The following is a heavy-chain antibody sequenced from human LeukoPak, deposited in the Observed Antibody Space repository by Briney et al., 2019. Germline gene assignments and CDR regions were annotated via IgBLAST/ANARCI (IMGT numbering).Heavy chain of an antibody. J-gene: IGHJ4*02. CDR2: INPNSGGT. CDR1: GYTFTAYY. V-gene: IGHV1-2*02. Sequence: ASVKVSCKASGYTFTAYYMHWVRQAPGQGLEWLGWINPNSGGTNYAQKFQGRVTMTRDTAISTAYMELSRLGSDDTAVYYCARESYYGSGRYYIHWGQGTLVTVSS. CDR3: ARESYYGSGRYYIH. D-gene: IGHD3-10*01.